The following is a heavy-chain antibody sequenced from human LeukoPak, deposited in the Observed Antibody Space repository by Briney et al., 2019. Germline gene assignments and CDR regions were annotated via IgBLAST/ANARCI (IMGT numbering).Heavy chain of an antibody. D-gene: IGHD3-10*01. CDR3: AQNYGSGSYYSGIDY. CDR2: ISSSGGST. CDR1: GFTFSSYA. J-gene: IGHJ4*02. Sequence: PGGSLRLSCAAPGFTFSSYAMSWVRQAPGKGLEWVSAISSSGGSTYYADSVKGRFTISRDNSKNTQYLQMNSLRAEDTAVYYCAQNYGSGSYYSGIDYWGQGTLVTVSS. V-gene: IGHV3-23*01.